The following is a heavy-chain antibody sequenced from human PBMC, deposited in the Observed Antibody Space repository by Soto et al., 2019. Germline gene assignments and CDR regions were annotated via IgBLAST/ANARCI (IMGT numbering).Heavy chain of an antibody. V-gene: IGHV1-18*01. CDR3: ARGGRIVATIDYSSGYYYLFY. J-gene: IGHJ4*02. D-gene: IGHD3-22*01. Sequence: GASVKVSCKASGYTFTSYGISWVRQAPGQGLEWMGWISAYNGNTNYAQKLQGRVTMTTDTSTSTAYMELRSLRSDDTAVYYCARGGRIVATIDYSSGYYYLFYWGQGTLVTVSS. CDR1: GYTFTSYG. CDR2: ISAYNGNT.